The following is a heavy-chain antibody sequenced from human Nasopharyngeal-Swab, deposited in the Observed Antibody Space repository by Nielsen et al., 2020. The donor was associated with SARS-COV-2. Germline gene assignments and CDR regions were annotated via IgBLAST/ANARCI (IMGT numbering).Heavy chain of an antibody. CDR2: FSGSGDSK. CDR1: GFTYSSYA. Sequence: GESLKIYCAASGFTYSSYAMSWVRQAPGKGLEWVSGFSGSGDSKYYADSVKGRFTISRDNSKNTLYLQMNSLRAEDTAVYYCAKSRVREILSWDSSGYYYFDYWGQGTLVTVSP. D-gene: IGHD3-22*01. J-gene: IGHJ4*02. V-gene: IGHV3-23*01. CDR3: AKSRVREILSWDSSGYYYFDY.